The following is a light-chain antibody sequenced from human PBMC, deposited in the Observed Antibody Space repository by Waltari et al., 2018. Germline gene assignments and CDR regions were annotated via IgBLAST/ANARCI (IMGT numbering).Light chain of an antibody. CDR3: QQRRNWPLT. V-gene: IGKV3-11*01. CDR1: QSISNY. Sequence: DIVLTQSPATLPLPPGERATLSCRASQSISNYLARYQQKPGQAPRLLIYDTSNRATGIPTRFSGSGFGTDFTLTISSLEPEDFAIYYCQQRRNWPLTFGGGTKVEIK. CDR2: DTS. J-gene: IGKJ4*01.